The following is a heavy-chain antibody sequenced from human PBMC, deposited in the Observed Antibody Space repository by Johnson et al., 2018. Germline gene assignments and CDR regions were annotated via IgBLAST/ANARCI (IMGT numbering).Heavy chain of an antibody. Sequence: VQLVESGGGLVQPGGSLRLSCAASGFTVSSNYMSWVRQAPGKGLEWVSVIYSGGSTYYADSVKGRFTISRDNSKKTLYLQMKSLRAEDTAVYYCARGLPIAVAGDAFDIWGQGTMVTVSS. D-gene: IGHD6-19*01. CDR1: GFTVSSNY. J-gene: IGHJ3*02. CDR2: IYSGGST. CDR3: ARGLPIAVAGDAFDI. V-gene: IGHV3-66*02.